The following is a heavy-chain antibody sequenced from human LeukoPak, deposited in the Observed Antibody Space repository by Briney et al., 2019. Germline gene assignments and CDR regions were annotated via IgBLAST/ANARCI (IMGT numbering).Heavy chain of an antibody. J-gene: IGHJ5*02. CDR2: ISAYNGNT. CDR3: ARDGPAAMQTRGRWFDP. CDR1: GYTFTSYG. D-gene: IGHD2-2*01. Sequence: ASVKVSCKASGYTFTSYGISWVRQAPGQGLEWMGWISAYNGNTNYAQKLQGRVTMTRNTSISAAYMELSSLRSEDTAVYYCARDGPAAMQTRGRWFDPWGQGTLVTVSS. V-gene: IGHV1-18*01.